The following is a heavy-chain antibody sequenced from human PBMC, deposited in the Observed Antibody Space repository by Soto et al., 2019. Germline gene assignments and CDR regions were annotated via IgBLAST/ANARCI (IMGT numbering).Heavy chain of an antibody. CDR3: ARYRGDGYERV. D-gene: IGHD5-12*01. J-gene: IGHJ4*02. CDR1: GGTFSSYT. CDR2: IIPILGIA. V-gene: IGHV1-69*02. Sequence: QVQLVQSGAEVKKPGSSVKVSCKASGGTFSSYTISWVRQAPGQGLEWMGRIIPILGIANYAQKFQGRVTITADKFTSIAYMELSSLRSEDTAVYYCARYRGDGYERVWGQGTLVTVSS.